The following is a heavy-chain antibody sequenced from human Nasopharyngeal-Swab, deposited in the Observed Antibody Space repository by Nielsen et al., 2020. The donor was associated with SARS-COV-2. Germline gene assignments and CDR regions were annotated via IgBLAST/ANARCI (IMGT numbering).Heavy chain of an antibody. V-gene: IGHV4-34*01. CDR1: GGSFSDYY. Sequence: SETLSLTCAVYGGSFSDYYWSWIRQPPGKGLEWIGEINHSGSTNYNPSLKSRVTISVDTSKNQFSLKLSSVTAADTAVYYCARGRSSGYYYGYYYGMDVWGQGTTVTVSS. CDR2: INHSGST. CDR3: ARGRSSGYYYGYYYGMDV. D-gene: IGHD3-22*01. J-gene: IGHJ6*02.